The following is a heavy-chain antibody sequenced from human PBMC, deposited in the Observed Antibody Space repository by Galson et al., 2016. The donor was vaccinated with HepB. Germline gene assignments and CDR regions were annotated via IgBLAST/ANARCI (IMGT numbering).Heavy chain of an antibody. V-gene: IGHV6-1*01. J-gene: IGHJ4*02. CDR2: TYFRSKWYK. D-gene: IGHD6-25*01. CDR1: GDSVSSNSAA. Sequence: CAISGDSVSSNSAAWNWIRQSPSRGLEWLGRTYFRSKWYKDYAESVKSRITINPDTSKNQFSLQLHSVTPDDTAFYYCAGEGASGYARDYWGQGTLVTVSS. CDR3: AGEGASGYARDY.